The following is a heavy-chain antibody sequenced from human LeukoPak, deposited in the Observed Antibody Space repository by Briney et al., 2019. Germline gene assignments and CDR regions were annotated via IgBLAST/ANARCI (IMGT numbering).Heavy chain of an antibody. V-gene: IGHV3-23*01. J-gene: IGHJ4*02. CDR2: ISGSGATT. D-gene: IGHD4-23*01. CDR1: GFNFNVYA. Sequence: GGSLRLSCEASGFNFNVYAMSWVRQAPGKGREWVSAISGSGATTYYADSVKGRLTISRDNSKNTVFLQMNSLRAEDTAIYYCSGGVNSLHLDFDYWGQGTLVTVSS. CDR3: SGGVNSLHLDFDY.